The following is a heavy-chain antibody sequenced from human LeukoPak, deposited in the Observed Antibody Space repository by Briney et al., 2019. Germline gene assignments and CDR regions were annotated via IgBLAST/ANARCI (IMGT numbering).Heavy chain of an antibody. J-gene: IGHJ5*02. V-gene: IGHV1-2*02. CDR3: ALLGIAAAGTRSWFDP. Sequence: ASVKVSCKASGYTFTGYYMHWVRQAPGQGLEWMGWINPNSGGTNYAQKFQGRVTMTRDTSISTAYMELSRLRSDDTAVYYCALLGIAAAGTRSWFDPWGQGTLVTVSS. CDR1: GYTFTGYY. D-gene: IGHD6-13*01. CDR2: INPNSGGT.